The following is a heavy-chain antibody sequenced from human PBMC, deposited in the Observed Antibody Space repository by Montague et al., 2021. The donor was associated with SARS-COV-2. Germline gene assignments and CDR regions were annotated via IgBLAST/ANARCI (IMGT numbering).Heavy chain of an antibody. V-gene: IGHV6-1*01. Sequence: CAISGDSVSSNIATWNWIRQSPSRGLEWLGRTYSRSKGYNDFAESVKSRITIDPDTSKHQFSLHLNSVTPEDTAVYYCARIPVGSKYYFDFWGQGTLVTVSS. D-gene: IGHD2-2*01. CDR2: TYSRSKGYN. CDR3: ARIPVGSKYYFDF. J-gene: IGHJ4*02. CDR1: GDSVSSNIAT.